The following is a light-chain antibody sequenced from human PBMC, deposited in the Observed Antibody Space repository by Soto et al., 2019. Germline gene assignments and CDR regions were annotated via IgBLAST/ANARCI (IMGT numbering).Light chain of an antibody. CDR2: GAS. V-gene: IGKV3-20*01. Sequence: EIVLTQSPGTLSLSPGERATLSCRASQSVSSSYLAWYQQKPGQAPRLLIYGASSRATGSPDRFSGSGSGTYFTLTISRLEPEDFAVYYCQQYGSSPMYTFGQGTKLEIK. CDR3: QQYGSSPMYT. J-gene: IGKJ2*01. CDR1: QSVSSSY.